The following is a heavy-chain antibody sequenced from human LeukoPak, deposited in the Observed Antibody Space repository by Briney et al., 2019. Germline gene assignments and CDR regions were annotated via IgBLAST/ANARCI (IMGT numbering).Heavy chain of an antibody. V-gene: IGHV3-21*01. CDR1: GFTFSSYS. CDR2: ISSSSSYI. J-gene: IGHJ6*02. CDR3: ARDSSMYYYYGMDV. Sequence: GGSLRLSCAASGFTFSSYSMNWVRQAPGKGLEWVSSISSSSSYIYYADSVEGRFTISRDNAKNSLYLQMNSLRAEDTAVYYCARDSSMYYYYGMDVWGQGTTVTVSS. D-gene: IGHD6-19*01.